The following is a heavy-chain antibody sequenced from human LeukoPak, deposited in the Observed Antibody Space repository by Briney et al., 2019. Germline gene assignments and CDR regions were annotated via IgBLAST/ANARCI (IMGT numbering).Heavy chain of an antibody. CDR2: INSDGSST. Sequence: PGGSLRLSCAASRFTFSNYWMHWVRQIPGKGLVWVSRINSDGSSTTYADSVKGRITISRDNAKNTLYLQMNSLRAEDTAVYYCAREDYSDYYMDVWGKGTTVTVSS. D-gene: IGHD4-11*01. V-gene: IGHV3-74*01. J-gene: IGHJ6*03. CDR3: AREDYSDYYMDV. CDR1: RFTFSNYW.